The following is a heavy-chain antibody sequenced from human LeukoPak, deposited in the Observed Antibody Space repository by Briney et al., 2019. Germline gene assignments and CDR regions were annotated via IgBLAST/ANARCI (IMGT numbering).Heavy chain of an antibody. J-gene: IGHJ4*02. CDR3: ARGVIGGPGDY. D-gene: IGHD2-15*01. Sequence: GGSLRLSCAASGFTFSSYEMNWVRQAPGKGLEWVSYITSSGSNKHYADSVKDRFTISRDNVKNSLYLQMNNLRVEDTAVYYCARGVIGGPGDYWGQGTLVTVPS. CDR2: ITSSGSNK. CDR1: GFTFSSYE. V-gene: IGHV3-48*03.